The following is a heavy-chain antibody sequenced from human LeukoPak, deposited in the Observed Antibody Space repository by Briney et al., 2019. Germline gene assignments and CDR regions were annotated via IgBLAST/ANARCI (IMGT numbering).Heavy chain of an antibody. CDR2: ISGSGGST. J-gene: IGHJ4*02. Sequence: GGSLRLSRAASGFAFSSYAMSWVRQAPGKGPEWVSAISGSGGSTYYADSVKGRFTISRDNSKNTLYLQMNSLRAEDTAVYYCAKEGSGPRGITMVRGVFDYWGQGTLVTVSS. CDR1: GFAFSSYA. CDR3: AKEGSGPRGITMVRGVFDY. V-gene: IGHV3-23*01. D-gene: IGHD3-10*01.